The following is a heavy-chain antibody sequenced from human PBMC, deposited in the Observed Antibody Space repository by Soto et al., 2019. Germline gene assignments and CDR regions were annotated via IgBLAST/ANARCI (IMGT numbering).Heavy chain of an antibody. CDR2: ISGSGGST. Sequence: GGSLSLSCAASGFTFSSYAMSWVRQAPGKGLEWVSAISGSGGSTYYADSVKGRFTISRDNSKNTLYLQMNSLRAEDTAVYYCAKDHDYDFWSALDYWGQGTLVTVSS. D-gene: IGHD3-3*01. J-gene: IGHJ4*02. CDR1: GFTFSSYA. CDR3: AKDHDYDFWSALDY. V-gene: IGHV3-23*01.